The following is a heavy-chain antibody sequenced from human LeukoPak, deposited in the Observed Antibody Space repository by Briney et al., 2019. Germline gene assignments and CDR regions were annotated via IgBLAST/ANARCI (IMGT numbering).Heavy chain of an antibody. CDR1: GGSISSGSYY. D-gene: IGHD3-22*01. J-gene: IGHJ4*02. V-gene: IGHV4-61*02. Sequence: SQTLSLTCTVSGGSISSGSYYWSWIRQPAGKGLEWIGRIYTSGSTNYNPSLKSRVTISVDTSKNQFSLKLSSVTAADTAVYYCASWDYDSSGFDYWGQGTLVTVSS. CDR3: ASWDYDSSGFDY. CDR2: IYTSGST.